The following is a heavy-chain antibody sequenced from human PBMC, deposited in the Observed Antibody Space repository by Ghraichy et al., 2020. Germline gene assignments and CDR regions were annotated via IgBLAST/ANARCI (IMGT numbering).Heavy chain of an antibody. D-gene: IGHD2-15*01. V-gene: IGHV3-7*01. CDR3: ARDVGYCADC. CDR1: GFSFSSYW. J-gene: IGHJ4*02. CDR2: INQDATDK. Sequence: GGSLRLSCAASGFSFSSYWMTWVRQAPGKGLEWVANINQDATDKNYMDSVKGRFTISRDNAKNSLYLQMNSLRAEDTAVYYCARDVGYCADCWGQGTLVTVSS.